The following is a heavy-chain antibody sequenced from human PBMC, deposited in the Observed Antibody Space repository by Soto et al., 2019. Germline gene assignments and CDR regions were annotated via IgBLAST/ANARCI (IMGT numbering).Heavy chain of an antibody. CDR2: IYYSGTT. V-gene: IGHV4-39*01. CDR3: ARLHTHGSYYYGMDV. D-gene: IGHD2-2*02. Sequence: QLQLQESGPGLVKPSETLSLTCTVSGGSISGSSYYWAWIRQPPGKGLEWIGYIYYSGTTNYNPSLKSPVTMSVDTSKNQSSLRLSSVTAADTAVYYCARLHTHGSYYYGMDVWGQGTTVTVSS. CDR1: GGSISGSSYY. J-gene: IGHJ6*02.